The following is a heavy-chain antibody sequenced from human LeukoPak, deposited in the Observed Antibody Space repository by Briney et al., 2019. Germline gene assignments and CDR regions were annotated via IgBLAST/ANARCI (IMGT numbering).Heavy chain of an antibody. CDR3: ARKRPNYFDY. CDR1: GFSFSNYW. J-gene: IGHJ4*02. Sequence: GGSLRLSCAASGFSFSNYWMGWVRQAPGKRPEWVANMNIDGSERYYADSVKGRFTISRDNAENSLYLQMNSLRAEDTALYYCARKRPNYFDYWGQGTLVTVSS. CDR2: MNIDGSER. V-gene: IGHV3-7*01.